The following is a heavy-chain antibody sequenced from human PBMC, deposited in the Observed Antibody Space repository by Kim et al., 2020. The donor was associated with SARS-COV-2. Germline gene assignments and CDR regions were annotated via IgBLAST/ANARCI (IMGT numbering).Heavy chain of an antibody. V-gene: IGHV3-11*05. CDR3: ARDPASADWPRTNYYGMDV. CDR2: ISSSSSYT. D-gene: IGHD3-9*01. CDR1: GFTFSDYY. J-gene: IGHJ6*02. Sequence: GGSLRLSCAASGFTFSDYYMSWIRQAPGKGLEWVSYISSSSSYTNYADSVKGRFTISRDNAKNSLYLQMNSLRAEDTAVYYCARDPASADWPRTNYYGMDVWGQGTTVTVSS.